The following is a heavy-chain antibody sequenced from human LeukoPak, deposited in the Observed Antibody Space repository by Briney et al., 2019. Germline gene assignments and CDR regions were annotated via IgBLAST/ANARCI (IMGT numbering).Heavy chain of an antibody. J-gene: IGHJ3*02. CDR2: ISSSSSYT. Sequence: PGGSLRLSCAASGFTFSDYYMSWIRQAPGKGLEWVSYISSSSSYTNYADSVKGRFTISRDNAKNSLYLQMNSLRDEDTAVYYCARDNLWAFDIWGQGTMVTVSS. CDR3: ARDNLWAFDI. V-gene: IGHV3-11*06. D-gene: IGHD3-10*01. CDR1: GFTFSDYY.